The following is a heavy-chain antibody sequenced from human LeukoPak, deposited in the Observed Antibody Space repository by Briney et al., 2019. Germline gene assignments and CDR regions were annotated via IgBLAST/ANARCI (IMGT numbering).Heavy chain of an antibody. CDR2: IWNDGSKK. Sequence: GGSLRLSCAASGFTFSNFGMYWVRQAPGKGLEWVAVIWNDGSKKYYADTVKGRFTISRDNSKNTLDLQMNSLRAEDTAVYYCVGWTAQPYYFDYWGQGTLVTVSS. CDR3: VGWTAQPYYFDY. J-gene: IGHJ4*02. D-gene: IGHD6-19*01. V-gene: IGHV3-33*01. CDR1: GFTFSNFG.